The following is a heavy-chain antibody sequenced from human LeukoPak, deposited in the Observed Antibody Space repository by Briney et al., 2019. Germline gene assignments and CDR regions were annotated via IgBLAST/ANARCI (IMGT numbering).Heavy chain of an antibody. CDR2: ISRRGTV. D-gene: IGHD2-15*01. V-gene: IGHV3-48*04. Sequence: GGSLRLSCAASGFTLSSYSMNWVRQAPGKGLEWVSHISRRGTVYYADSVKGRFSISRDIAKNSLYLQMNSLRAEDTAVYYCARTGYCSGASCFYYYSYYMDVWGKGTTVTVSS. CDR1: GFTLSSYS. CDR3: ARTGYCSGASCFYYYSYYMDV. J-gene: IGHJ6*03.